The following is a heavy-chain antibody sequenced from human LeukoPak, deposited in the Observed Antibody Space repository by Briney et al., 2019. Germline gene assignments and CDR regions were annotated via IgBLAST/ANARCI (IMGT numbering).Heavy chain of an antibody. Sequence: ASVKVSCKASGYTFTSYGISWVRQAPGQGLEWMGWISAYNGNTNYAQKLQGRVTMTTDTSTSTAYMELRSLRSDDTAVYYCARDPPRAAMVRGAGGDYWGQGTLVTVSS. J-gene: IGHJ4*02. V-gene: IGHV1-18*01. CDR2: ISAYNGNT. CDR3: ARDPPRAAMVRGAGGDY. CDR1: GYTFTSYG. D-gene: IGHD3-10*01.